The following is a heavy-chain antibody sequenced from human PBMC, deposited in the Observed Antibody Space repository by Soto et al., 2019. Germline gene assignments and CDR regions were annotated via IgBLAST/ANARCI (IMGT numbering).Heavy chain of an antibody. Sequence: SETLSLTCAVYGGSFSGYYWSWIRQPPGKGLEWIGEINHSGSTNYNPSLKSRVTISVDTSKNQFSLKLSSVTAADTAVYYCARRRMWYSGFDYWGQGTLVTVSS. V-gene: IGHV4-34*01. CDR1: GGSFSGYY. CDR2: INHSGST. J-gene: IGHJ4*02. D-gene: IGHD2-8*01. CDR3: ARRRMWYSGFDY.